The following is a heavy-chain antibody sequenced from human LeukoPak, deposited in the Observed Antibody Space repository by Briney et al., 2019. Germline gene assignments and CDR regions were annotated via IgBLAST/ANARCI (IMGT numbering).Heavy chain of an antibody. D-gene: IGHD1-7*01. CDR2: INSDGSST. J-gene: IGHJ4*02. V-gene: IGHV3-74*01. Sequence: GGSLRLSCAASVFTLSNNWMRWVRQARGEGLVWVSRINSDGSSTSYADSVKGRFAISRDSAKNTLYLQMNSLRAEDTAVYYCARGGNYPFDYWGQGTLVTVSS. CDR1: VFTLSNNW. CDR3: ARGGNYPFDY.